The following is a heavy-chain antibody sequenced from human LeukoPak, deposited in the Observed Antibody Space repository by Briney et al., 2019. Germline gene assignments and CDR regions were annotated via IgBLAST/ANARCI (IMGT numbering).Heavy chain of an antibody. CDR2: ISPYNGNT. Sequence: ASVKVSCKASGYTFTSYGISWVRQAPGQGLEWMGWISPYNGNTNYAQKPQGRVTMTTDTSTSTAYMELRRLRSDDTAVYYCAREVKMAAAGKALMGYYYYYMDVWGKGTTVTISS. V-gene: IGHV1-18*01. CDR1: GYTFTSYG. D-gene: IGHD6-13*01. J-gene: IGHJ6*03. CDR3: AREVKMAAAGKALMGYYYYYMDV.